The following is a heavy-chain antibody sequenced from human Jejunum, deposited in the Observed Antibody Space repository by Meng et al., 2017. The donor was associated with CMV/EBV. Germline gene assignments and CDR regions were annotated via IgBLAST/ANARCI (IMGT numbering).Heavy chain of an antibody. CDR1: GFSSHW. CDR2: INNDGSST. J-gene: IGHJ4*02. D-gene: IGHD5-18*01. Sequence: EVQLVESGGGLVQPGESLRLSCAASGFSSHWMHWVRQAPGKGLVWVSRINNDGSSTSYADSVKGRFTISRDNAKNTLYLQMNSLRAEDTAVYYCARDGTDMMPLDYWGQGTLVTVSS. V-gene: IGHV3-74*01. CDR3: ARDGTDMMPLDY.